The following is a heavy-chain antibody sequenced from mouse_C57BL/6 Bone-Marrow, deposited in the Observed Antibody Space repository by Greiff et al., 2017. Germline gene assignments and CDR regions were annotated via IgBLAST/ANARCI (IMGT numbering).Heavy chain of an antibody. D-gene: IGHD4-1*01. Sequence: VKLMESGPGLVAPSQSLSITCTVSGFSLTSYGVDWVRQSPGKGLEWLGVIWGVGSTNYNSALKSRLSISKDNSKSQVFLKMNSLQTDDTAMYYCASPPNWEGYWGQGTTLTVSS. CDR1: GFSLTSYG. CDR3: ASPPNWEGY. J-gene: IGHJ2*01. CDR2: IWGVGST. V-gene: IGHV2-6*01.